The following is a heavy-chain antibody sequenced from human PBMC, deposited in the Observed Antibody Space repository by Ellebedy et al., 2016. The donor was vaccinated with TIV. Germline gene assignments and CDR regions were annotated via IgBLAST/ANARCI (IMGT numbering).Heavy chain of an antibody. Sequence: KVSXKGSRYSFTSYWIGWVRQMPGKGLEWMGIIYPGDSDTRYSPSFQGQVTISADKSISTAYLQWSSLKASDTAMYYCVRYGSGSRNNWFDPWGQGTLVTVSS. CDR2: IYPGDSDT. CDR1: RYSFTSYW. D-gene: IGHD3-10*01. CDR3: VRYGSGSRNNWFDP. V-gene: IGHV5-51*01. J-gene: IGHJ5*02.